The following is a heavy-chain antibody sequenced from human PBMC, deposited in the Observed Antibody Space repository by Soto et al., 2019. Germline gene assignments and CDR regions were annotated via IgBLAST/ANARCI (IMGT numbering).Heavy chain of an antibody. V-gene: IGHV3-23*01. CDR3: AKDRPSYYYDSSGYYLC. CDR1: GFTFSSYA. Sequence: GSLRLSCAASGFTFSSYAMSWVRQAPGKGLEWVSAISGSGGSTYYADSVKGRFTISRDNSKNTLYLQMNSLRAEDTAVYYCAKDRPSYYYDSSGYYLCWGQGTLVTVSS. CDR2: ISGSGGST. D-gene: IGHD3-22*01. J-gene: IGHJ4*02.